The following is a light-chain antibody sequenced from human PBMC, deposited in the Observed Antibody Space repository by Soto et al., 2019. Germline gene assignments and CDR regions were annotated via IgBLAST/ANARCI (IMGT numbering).Light chain of an antibody. CDR3: SSYMSSSTL. Sequence: QSALTQPASVSGSPGQSITISCTGTSSDIGGYNYVSWYQQHPGKAPKLLIYEVSNRPSGVSNRFSGSKSGNTASLTISGLQAEDEADYYCSSYMSSSTLFGGGTKVTVL. V-gene: IGLV2-14*01. CDR1: SSDIGGYNY. J-gene: IGLJ2*01. CDR2: EVS.